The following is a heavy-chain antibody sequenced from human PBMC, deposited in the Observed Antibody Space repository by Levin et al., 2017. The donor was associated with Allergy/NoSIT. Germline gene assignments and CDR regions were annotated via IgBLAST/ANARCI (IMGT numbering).Heavy chain of an antibody. D-gene: IGHD6-13*01. CDR3: ARGYVAAAGTYYYYYYGMDV. J-gene: IGHJ6*02. Sequence: PSETLSLTCAVYGGSFSGYYWSWIRQPPGKGLEWIGEINHSGSTNYNPSLKSRVTISVDTSKNQFSLKLSSVTAADTAVYYCARGYVAAAGTYYYYYYGMDVWGQGTTVTVSS. V-gene: IGHV4-34*01. CDR1: GGSFSGYY. CDR2: INHSGST.